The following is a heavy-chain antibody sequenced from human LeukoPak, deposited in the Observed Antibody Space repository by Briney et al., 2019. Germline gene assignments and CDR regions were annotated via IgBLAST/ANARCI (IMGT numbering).Heavy chain of an antibody. CDR2: ISGSGGST. CDR1: GFTFNNFA. J-gene: IGHJ2*01. CDR3: AKDLSIYGPYWSFDL. V-gene: IGHV3-23*01. D-gene: IGHD3-10*01. Sequence: GGSLRPSCAASGFTFNNFAMTWVSQAPWKGLEWVSTISGSGGSTYYADSVKGRFTITRDNSKNTLYLQMKSLRAEDSAVYYCAKDLSIYGPYWSFDLWGRGTLVTVSS.